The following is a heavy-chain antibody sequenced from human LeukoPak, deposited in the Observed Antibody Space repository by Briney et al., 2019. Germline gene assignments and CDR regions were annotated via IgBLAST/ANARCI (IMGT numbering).Heavy chain of an antibody. Sequence: GGSLRLSCAASGFTFSHYAMNWVRQAPGKGLEWVSLISASGDATYYADSVKGRFTISRDNSKDTLYLHMNSLRAEDTAVYYCAREDYGGNLGPSAAFDIWGQGTMVTVSS. CDR1: GFTFSHYA. J-gene: IGHJ3*02. CDR3: AREDYGGNLGPSAAFDI. V-gene: IGHV3-23*01. CDR2: ISASGDAT. D-gene: IGHD4-17*01.